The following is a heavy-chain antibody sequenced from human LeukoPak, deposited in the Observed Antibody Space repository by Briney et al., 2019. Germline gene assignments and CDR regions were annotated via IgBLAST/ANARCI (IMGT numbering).Heavy chain of an antibody. CDR2: INPNSGGT. V-gene: IGHV1-2*02. D-gene: IGHD3-10*01. CDR1: GYTFTGYS. Sequence: ASVKVSCKASGYTFTGYSMHWVRQAPGQGLEWMGWINPNSGGTNYAQKFQGRVTMTRDTSISTAYMELSRLRSDDTAVYYCAREDWYYYGSGVADYWGQGTLVTVSS. J-gene: IGHJ4*02. CDR3: AREDWYYYGSGVADY.